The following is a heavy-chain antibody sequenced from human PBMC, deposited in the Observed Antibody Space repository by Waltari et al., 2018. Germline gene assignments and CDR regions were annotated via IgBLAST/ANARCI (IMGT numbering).Heavy chain of an antibody. Sequence: QLELHESGPGLVKPSETLSLTCSVHGGPIRRSGYYWVWIRQPPGKGLEWIGSIYYSETTYYNPSLTNRVTISVDTSKNQFSLKLTSVTAADTAMYFCARQCYYDESGHDWGQGTLVTVSS. CDR3: ARQCYYDESGHD. CDR2: IYYSETT. J-gene: IGHJ4*02. V-gene: IGHV4-39*01. CDR1: GGPIRRSGYY. D-gene: IGHD3-22*01.